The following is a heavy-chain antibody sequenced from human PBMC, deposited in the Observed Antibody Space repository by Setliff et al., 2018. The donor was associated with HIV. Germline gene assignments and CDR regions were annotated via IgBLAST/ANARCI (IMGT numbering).Heavy chain of an antibody. D-gene: IGHD6-13*01. V-gene: IGHV4-59*13. CDR2: VYYSGST. CDR3: ARGNFIAAAGTDWFDP. CDR1: GASIRSYY. J-gene: IGHJ5*02. Sequence: SETLSLTCTVSGASIRSYYWSWIRQHPEKGLEWIGYVYYSGSTNYNPSLKSRVTMSVDTSKNQFSLKLSSVTAADTAVYYCARGNFIAAAGTDWFDPWGQGTLVTVSS.